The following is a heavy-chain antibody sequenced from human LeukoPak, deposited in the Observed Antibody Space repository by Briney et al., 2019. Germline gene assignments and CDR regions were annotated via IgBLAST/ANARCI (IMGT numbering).Heavy chain of an antibody. V-gene: IGHV6-1*01. Sequence: SQTLSLTCAISGDSVSSNSAAWNWIRQSPSRGLEWLGRTYYRSKWYNDYAVSVKSRITINPDTSKNQFSLQLNSVTPEDTAVYYCARDLGYAYSSSWYLDYWGQGTLVTVSS. CDR2: TYYRSKWYN. CDR1: GDSVSSNSAA. J-gene: IGHJ4*02. D-gene: IGHD6-13*01. CDR3: ARDLGYAYSSSWYLDY.